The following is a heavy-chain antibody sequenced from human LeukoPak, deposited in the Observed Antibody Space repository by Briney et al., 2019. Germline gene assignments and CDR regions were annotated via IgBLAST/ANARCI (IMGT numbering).Heavy chain of an antibody. CDR1: GYTFTSYD. Sequence: ASVKVSCKASGYTFTSYDINWVRQATGQGLEWMGWMNPNSGNTGYAQKFQGRVTMTRNTSISTAYMELSSLRSEDTAVYYCARGQSSDGYGSGPDFDYWGQGSLVTVSS. V-gene: IGHV1-8*01. CDR2: MNPNSGNT. CDR3: ARGQSSDGYGSGPDFDY. J-gene: IGHJ4*02. D-gene: IGHD3-10*01.